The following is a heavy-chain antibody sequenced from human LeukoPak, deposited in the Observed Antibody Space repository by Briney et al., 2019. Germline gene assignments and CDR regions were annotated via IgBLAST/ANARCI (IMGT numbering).Heavy chain of an antibody. CDR2: ISAYNGNR. D-gene: IGHD1-26*01. Sequence: GASVKVSCKASGGTFSSYAISWVRQAPGQGLEWMGWISAYNGNRNYAQKFQGSVTMTTDTSTSTAYMELRSLRSDDTAVYYCTRALGGSPTGIFFDYWGQGTLVTVSS. CDR3: TRALGGSPTGIFFDY. CDR1: GGTFSSYA. J-gene: IGHJ4*02. V-gene: IGHV1-18*01.